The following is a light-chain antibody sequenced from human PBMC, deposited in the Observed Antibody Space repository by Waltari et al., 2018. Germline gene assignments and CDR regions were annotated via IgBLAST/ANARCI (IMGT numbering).Light chain of an antibody. Sequence: DIQMTQSPSSLSASAGDTVTITCRASQGISTYLSWYQQKPGQTPKRLIYGASSLESGVPSRFSGSGSGTDFTLTISSLQPEDFTTYYCLQYNSPPFSFGQGTKVEIK. CDR3: LQYNSPPFS. J-gene: IGKJ2*03. CDR1: QGISTY. V-gene: IGKV1-17*01. CDR2: GAS.